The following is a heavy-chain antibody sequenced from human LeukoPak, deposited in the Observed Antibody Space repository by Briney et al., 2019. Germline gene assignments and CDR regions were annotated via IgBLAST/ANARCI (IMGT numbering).Heavy chain of an antibody. D-gene: IGHD3-22*01. CDR3: AKGSYYDSPYGFDY. CDR2: VSGSGAST. Sequence: GGSLRLSCAASGFTFSSYAMSWVRQAPGKGLEWVSSVSGSGASTYYIDSVKGRLTISRDNPMNTLYLQMSSLRAEDTAIYYCAKGSYYDSPYGFDYWGQGILVTVSS. V-gene: IGHV3-23*01. CDR1: GFTFSSYA. J-gene: IGHJ4*02.